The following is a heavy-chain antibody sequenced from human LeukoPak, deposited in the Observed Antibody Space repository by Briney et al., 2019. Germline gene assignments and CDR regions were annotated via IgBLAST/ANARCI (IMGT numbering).Heavy chain of an antibody. J-gene: IGHJ4*02. CDR2: IYYSGST. CDR3: ARHRIQLWLRWGSFDY. V-gene: IGHV4-39*01. D-gene: IGHD5-18*01. CDR1: GGSISSSSYY. Sequence: SETLSLTCTASGGSISSSSYYWGWIRQPPGKGLEWIGSIYYSGSTYYNPSLKSRVTISVDTSKNQFSLKLSSVTAADTAVYYCARHRIQLWLRWGSFDYWGQGTLVTVSS.